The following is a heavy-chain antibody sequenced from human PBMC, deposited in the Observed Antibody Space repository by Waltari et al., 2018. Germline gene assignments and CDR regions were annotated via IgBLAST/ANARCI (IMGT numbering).Heavy chain of an antibody. Sequence: EVQLVESGGGLVEPGGSLRPSCAASGLTFSVYWMRWVRQAPGKGLEWVANIKQDGSEKYYVDSVKGRFTISRDNAKNSLYLQMNSLRAEDTAVYYCARELDYWGQGTLVTVSS. V-gene: IGHV3-7*01. CDR3: ARELDY. CDR1: GLTFSVYW. J-gene: IGHJ4*02. CDR2: IKQDGSEK.